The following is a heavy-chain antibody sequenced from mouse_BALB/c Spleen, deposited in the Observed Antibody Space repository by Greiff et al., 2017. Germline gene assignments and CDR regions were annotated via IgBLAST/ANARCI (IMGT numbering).Heavy chain of an antibody. CDR1: GFAFSSYD. V-gene: IGHV5-12-1*01. D-gene: IGHD1-2*01. Sequence: EVKLMESGGGLVKPGGSLKLSCAASGFAFSSYDMSWVRQTPEKRLEWVAYISSGGGSTYYPDTVKGRFTISRDNAKNTLYLQMSSLKSEDTAMYYCAKTLYGYDAMEHWGQGTPGTGSS. J-gene: IGHJ4*01. CDR3: AKTLYGYDAMEH. CDR2: ISSGGGST.